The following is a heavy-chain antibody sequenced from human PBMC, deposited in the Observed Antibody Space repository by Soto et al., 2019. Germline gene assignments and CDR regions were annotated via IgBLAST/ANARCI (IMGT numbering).Heavy chain of an antibody. V-gene: IGHV3-23*01. J-gene: IGHJ4*02. CDR1: GFTFSNYA. CDR2: MSGNGGRI. Sequence: GGSLRLSCAVSGFTFSNYAMTWVRQAPGKGLEWVSLMSGNGGRIVYADSVKGRFTISRDNSKNTLYLQMNSLRLEDTAVYYCVKHGVWGGSGSAWFVYWEQGTLEAVFS. D-gene: IGHD3-16*01. CDR3: VKHGVWGGSGSAWFVY.